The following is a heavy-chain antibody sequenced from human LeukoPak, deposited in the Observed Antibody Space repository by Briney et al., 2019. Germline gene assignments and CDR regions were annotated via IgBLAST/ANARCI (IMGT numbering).Heavy chain of an antibody. J-gene: IGHJ4*02. D-gene: IGHD3-9*01. V-gene: IGHV3-15*01. CDR1: GFTVSDVY. Sequence: GGSLRLSCAASGFTVSDVYMNWVRQAPGKGLEWIGRIKSELHGGTTDFAAAVKGRFILSRDHSKNTVYLQMNSLKTEDTGVYYCTTDVILCFEIFLHWGRGTVVTVSS. CDR2: IKSELHGGTT. CDR3: TTDVILCFEIFLH.